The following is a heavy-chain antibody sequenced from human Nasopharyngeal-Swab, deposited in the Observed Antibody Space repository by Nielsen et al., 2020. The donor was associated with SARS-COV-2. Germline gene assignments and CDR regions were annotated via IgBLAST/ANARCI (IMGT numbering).Heavy chain of an antibody. D-gene: IGHD2-21*02. V-gene: IGHV4-31*02. J-gene: IGHJ4*02. CDR3: ARARRNFVVVSAFDH. CDR2: IYYSGST. Sequence: WICQPPGKGLEWIGYIYYSGSTYYNPSLKSRVTISVDTSKNQFSLKLSSVTAADTAVYYCARARRNFVVVSAFDHWGQGTLVTVSS.